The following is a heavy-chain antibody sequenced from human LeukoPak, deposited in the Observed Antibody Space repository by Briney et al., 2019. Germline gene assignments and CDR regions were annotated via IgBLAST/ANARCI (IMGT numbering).Heavy chain of an antibody. CDR1: GFSFRDFW. V-gene: IGHV3-7*01. CDR2: INQGGSVK. J-gene: IGHJ4*02. CDR3: ARFGYSGWNLEY. D-gene: IGHD5-12*01. Sequence: PGGSLRLSCAASGFSFRDFWMTWVRQAPGQGLEWVANINQGGSVKYYVDPVKGRFTISRDHAKSSLYVQMNSLRDEDRAVYYCARFGYSGWNLEYWGQGTLVTVSS.